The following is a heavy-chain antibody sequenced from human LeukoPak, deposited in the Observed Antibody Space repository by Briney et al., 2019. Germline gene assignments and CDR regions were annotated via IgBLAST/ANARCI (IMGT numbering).Heavy chain of an antibody. CDR3: AIFSPQIVVVPAEAQALDS. Sequence: QPGGSLRLSCAASGFTFSSYAMHWVRQAPGKGLEWVAVISYDGSNKYYADSVKGRFTISRDNSKNTLYLQMNSLRAEDTAVYYCAIFSPQIVVVPAEAQALDSWGQGTLVTVSS. CDR2: ISYDGSNK. D-gene: IGHD2-2*01. J-gene: IGHJ4*02. V-gene: IGHV3-30*04. CDR1: GFTFSSYA.